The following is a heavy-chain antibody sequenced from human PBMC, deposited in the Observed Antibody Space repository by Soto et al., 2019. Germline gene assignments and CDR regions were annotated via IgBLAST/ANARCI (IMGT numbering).Heavy chain of an antibody. CDR1: GFTFRNYP. CDR3: VRDNPSYFDAFDI. CDR2: ISSNGGST. Sequence: EVQLVESGGVLVQPGGSLRLSCSASGFTFRNYPMHWVRQAPGKGLESVSAISSNGGSTFYADSVKGRFTISRDNSKNTLYLQMSSLRAEDTAVFYCVRDNPSYFDAFDIWGQRTMVTVSS. J-gene: IGHJ3*02. D-gene: IGHD5-18*01. V-gene: IGHV3-64D*06.